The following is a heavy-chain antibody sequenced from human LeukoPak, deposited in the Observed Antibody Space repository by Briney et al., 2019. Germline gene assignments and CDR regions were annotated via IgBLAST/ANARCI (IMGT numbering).Heavy chain of an antibody. CDR3: ARTRVSGGTFYHPFDY. D-gene: IGHD2-15*01. CDR2: IKQDGSEK. Sequence: GGSLRLSCAASGFTFNNYWMSWVRQVRQAPGKGLEWVANIKQDGSEKYYVDSVKGRFTISRDNAKNSLSLQMNSLRAEDTAVYSCARTRVSGGTFYHPFDYWGQGTLVTVSS. J-gene: IGHJ4*02. V-gene: IGHV3-7*01. CDR1: GFTFNNYW.